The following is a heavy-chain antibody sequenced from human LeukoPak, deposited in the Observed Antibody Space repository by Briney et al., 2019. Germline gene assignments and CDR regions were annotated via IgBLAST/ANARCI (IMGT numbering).Heavy chain of an antibody. D-gene: IGHD5-18*01. Sequence: SETLSLICTVSGGSISSSSYYWGWIRQPPGKGLEWVGSIYYSGSTYYNPSLKSRVTISVDTSKNQFSLKLSPVTAADTAVYYCARDAPRGYSYGYGKKAFDYWGQGTLVTVSS. CDR2: IYYSGST. V-gene: IGHV4-39*07. J-gene: IGHJ4*02. CDR3: ARDAPRGYSYGYGKKAFDY. CDR1: GGSISSSSYY.